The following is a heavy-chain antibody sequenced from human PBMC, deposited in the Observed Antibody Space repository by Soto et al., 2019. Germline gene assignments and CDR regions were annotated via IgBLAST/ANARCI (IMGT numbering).Heavy chain of an antibody. CDR2: ISYDGNVA. V-gene: IGHV3-30*18. CDR1: GFTFSNYG. Sequence: QVQLVESEGGVVQPGRSLRLSCTASGFTFSNYGMHWVRQAPGKGLEWVTVISYDGNVAYYADSVKGRFTSSRDNSKNTLYLQMNSLRTEDRAVYYCAKEGPITNWYFDSWGQGTLVTVSS. CDR3: AKEGPITNWYFDS. D-gene: IGHD1-1*01. J-gene: IGHJ4*02.